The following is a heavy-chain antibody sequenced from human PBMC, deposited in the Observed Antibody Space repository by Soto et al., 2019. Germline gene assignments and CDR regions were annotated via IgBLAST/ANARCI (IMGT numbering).Heavy chain of an antibody. D-gene: IGHD3-16*01. V-gene: IGHV4-61*01. J-gene: IGHJ4*02. CDR2: ISSSGST. Sequence: SETLSLTCSVSGDSVISGSYFWSWIRQPPGKGLEYIAYISSSGSTNYNPSLESRVTISLDTSKNQVSLRLNSVTAADTAMYFCARTDSYGRWAAWFWGQGXLVTVYS. CDR3: ARTDSYGRWAAWF. CDR1: GDSVISGSYF.